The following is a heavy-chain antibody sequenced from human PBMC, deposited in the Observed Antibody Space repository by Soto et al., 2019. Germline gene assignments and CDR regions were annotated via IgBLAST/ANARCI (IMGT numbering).Heavy chain of an antibody. CDR2: ISSNGGST. CDR3: ASDSSSRAYYMDV. D-gene: IGHD6-13*01. J-gene: IGHJ6*03. V-gene: IGHV3-64*01. CDR1: GFTFSSYA. Sequence: GGSLRLSCAASGFTFSSYAMHWVRQAPGKGLEYVSAISSNGGSTYYANSVKGRVTISRDNSKNTLYLQMGSLRAEDMAVYYCASDSSSRAYYMDVWGKGTTVTVSS.